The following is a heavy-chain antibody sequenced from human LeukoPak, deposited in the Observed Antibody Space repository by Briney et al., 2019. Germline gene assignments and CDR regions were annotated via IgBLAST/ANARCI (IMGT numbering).Heavy chain of an antibody. Sequence: KPSETLSLTCTVSGGSISSGSYFWGRIRQSPGKGLEWNGSSYSGGSTYYQNPSLKSRVTISVDTSKNQFLLNVSSVTAADTAVYYCARHDGRSGGTMGALDHWGRGALVIVSS. CDR3: ARHDGRSGGTMGALDH. J-gene: IGHJ4*02. CDR2: SYSGGST. D-gene: IGHD2-15*01. V-gene: IGHV4-39*01. CDR1: GGSISSGSYF.